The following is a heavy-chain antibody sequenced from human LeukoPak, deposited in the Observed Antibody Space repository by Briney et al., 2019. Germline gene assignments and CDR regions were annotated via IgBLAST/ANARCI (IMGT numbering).Heavy chain of an antibody. J-gene: IGHJ6*03. CDR1: GGSISSYY. Sequence: SETLSLTCSVSGGSISSYYWSWIRQPPGKALEWIGYIFTSGSAYYNPSLESRVTISLATYKNQISLELSYVTAADTAVYYCARRDFYYYYMDVWGKGTTVTVSS. CDR2: IFTSGSA. D-gene: IGHD3-9*01. V-gene: IGHV4-4*09. CDR3: ARRDFYYYYMDV.